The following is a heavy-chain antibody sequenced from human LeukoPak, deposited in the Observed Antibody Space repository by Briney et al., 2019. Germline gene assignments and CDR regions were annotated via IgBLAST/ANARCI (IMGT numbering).Heavy chain of an antibody. Sequence: SVKVSCKASLYTLTRYGISWVRQAPGHEREWMGWISAFNGKTNYAHKRQGRVTLTPDTSTRTQYMELRGLRSDDTAVYYCARRAGATSNWFDPWGKGTLVTVSS. CDR3: ARRAGATSNWFDP. J-gene: IGHJ5*02. D-gene: IGHD1-26*01. V-gene: IGHV1-18*01. CDR2: ISAFNGKT. CDR1: LYTLTRYG.